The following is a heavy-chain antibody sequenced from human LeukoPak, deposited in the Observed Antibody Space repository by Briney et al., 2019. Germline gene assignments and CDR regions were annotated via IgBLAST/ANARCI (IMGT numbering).Heavy chain of an antibody. Sequence: KTPETLSLTCTVSGGSISSSSYYWGWIRQPPGKGLEWIGSIYYSGSIYYNPSLKSRVTISVDTSKNQFSLKLSSVTAADTAVYYCARKKQLVPIDYWGQGTLVTVSS. CDR1: GGSISSSSYY. CDR2: IYYSGSI. D-gene: IGHD6-13*01. J-gene: IGHJ4*02. CDR3: ARKKQLVPIDY. V-gene: IGHV4-39*01.